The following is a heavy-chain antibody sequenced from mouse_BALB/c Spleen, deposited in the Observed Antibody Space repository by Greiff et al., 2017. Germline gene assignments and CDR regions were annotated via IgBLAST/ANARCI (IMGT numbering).Heavy chain of an antibody. D-gene: IGHD2-3*01. J-gene: IGHJ3*01. CDR1: GFTFTDYY. CDR3: ARGYDGYYVAY. Sequence: EVMLVESGGGLVQPGGSLRLSCATSGFTFTDYYMSWVRQPPGKALEWLGFIRNKANGYTTEYSASVKGRFTISRDNSQSILYLQMNTLRAEDSATYYCARGYDGYYVAYWGQGTLVTVSA. V-gene: IGHV7-3*02. CDR2: IRNKANGYTT.